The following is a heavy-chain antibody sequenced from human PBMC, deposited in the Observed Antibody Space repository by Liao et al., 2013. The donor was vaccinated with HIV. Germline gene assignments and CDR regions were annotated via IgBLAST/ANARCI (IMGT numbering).Heavy chain of an antibody. V-gene: IGHV4-59*01. CDR3: ATAGDTSGYYWAALDS. D-gene: IGHD3-22*01. CDR1: GASISSYY. Sequence: QVQLQESGPGLVKPSETLSLTCTVSGASISSYYWSWIRQPPGKDVEWIGNVYYSGSTKYNPSLESRVTISIDTSKNQFSLSLSSVTAADTAVYYCATAGDTSGYYWAALDSWGQGTLVTVSS. CDR2: VYYSGST. J-gene: IGHJ4*02.